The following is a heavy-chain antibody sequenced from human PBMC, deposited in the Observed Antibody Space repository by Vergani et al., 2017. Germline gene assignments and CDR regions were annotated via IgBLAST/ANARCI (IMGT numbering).Heavy chain of an antibody. CDR1: GFTFSSYA. CDR3: AKDGNTAVVRHYWVY. Sequence: EVQLLESGGGLVQPGGSLRLSCAASGFTFSSYAMSWVRQAPGKGLEWVSAISVSGGSTYYADSVEGRFTISRANSKNTLYLQMTSLRAEDTAVYYCAKDGNTAVVRHYWVYWGQGTLVTVSS. J-gene: IGHJ4*02. CDR2: ISVSGGST. V-gene: IGHV3-23*01. D-gene: IGHD5-18*01.